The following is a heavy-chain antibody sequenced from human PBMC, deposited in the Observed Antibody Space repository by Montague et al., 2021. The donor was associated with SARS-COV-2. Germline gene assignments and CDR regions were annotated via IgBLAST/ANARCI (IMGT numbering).Heavy chain of an antibody. J-gene: IGHJ5*02. CDR1: GGSIITGSNFY. D-gene: IGHD3-22*01. V-gene: IGHV4-61*02. CDR2: IHSSGGT. CDR3: ARDYYDSTGLNWFDP. Sequence: TRSLTCAVSGGSIITGSNFYWGWIRQSAGKGLEWIGRIHSSGGTNYNPSLKSRLSMSVDSSANQFSLKLTSVTAADTAVYYCARDYYDSTGLNWFDPWGQGLLVTVSS.